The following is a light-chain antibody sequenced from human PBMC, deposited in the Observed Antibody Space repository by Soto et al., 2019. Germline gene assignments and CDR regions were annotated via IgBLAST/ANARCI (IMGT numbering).Light chain of an antibody. CDR3: QQYGSSPPLT. Sequence: IVLTQSPGTLSLSPGERATLSCRASQSVSSSYLAWYQQKPGQAPRLLIYGASSRATGIPDRFSGSGSGTDFTLTISRLEPEDFAVYYCQQYGSSPPLTFGQGTTVEIK. J-gene: IGKJ1*01. CDR1: QSVSSSY. CDR2: GAS. V-gene: IGKV3-20*01.